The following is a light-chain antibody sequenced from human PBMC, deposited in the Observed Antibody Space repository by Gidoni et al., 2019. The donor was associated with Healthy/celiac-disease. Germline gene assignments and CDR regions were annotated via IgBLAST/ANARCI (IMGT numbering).Light chain of an antibody. CDR1: QSISSY. J-gene: IGKJ3*01. V-gene: IGKV1-39*01. Sequence: DNQMTQSPSSLSASVGDRVTITCRASQSISSYLNWYQQKPGKAPKLLIYAASSLQSVVPSMFSGSGSGTDFTLTISSLQPDYFATYYCQQSYSTLLFTFXPXTKVDIK. CDR3: QQSYSTLLFT. CDR2: AAS.